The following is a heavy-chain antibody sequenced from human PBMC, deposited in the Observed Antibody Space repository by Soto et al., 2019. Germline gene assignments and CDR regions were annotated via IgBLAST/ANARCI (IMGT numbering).Heavy chain of an antibody. Sequence: SETLSLTCTVSGGSISSYYWSWIRQPPGKGLEWIGYIYYSGSTNYNPSLKSRVTISVDTSKNQFSLKLSSVTAADTAVYYCAXLTARTKSKYGSGGSCYSELFVGHNWFDPWGQGTMVTVSS. D-gene: IGHD2-15*01. V-gene: IGHV4-59*01. J-gene: IGHJ5*02. CDR1: GGSISSYY. CDR3: AXLTARTKSKYGSGGSCYSELFVGHNWFDP. CDR2: IYYSGST.